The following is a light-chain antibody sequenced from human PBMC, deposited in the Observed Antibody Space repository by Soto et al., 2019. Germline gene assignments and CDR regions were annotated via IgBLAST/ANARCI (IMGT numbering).Light chain of an antibody. J-gene: IGLJ2*01. V-gene: IGLV4-69*01. CDR3: QTWGAGIVV. CDR2: LNSDGSH. CDR1: SGHSSYS. Sequence: QPVLTQSPSASASLGASVKLTCTLSSGHSSYSIAWHQQQAEKGPRYLMKLNSDGSHNKGDGIPDRFSGSSSGTERYLTIPSLQSGDEAGYYCQTWGAGIVVFGGGTKLTVL.